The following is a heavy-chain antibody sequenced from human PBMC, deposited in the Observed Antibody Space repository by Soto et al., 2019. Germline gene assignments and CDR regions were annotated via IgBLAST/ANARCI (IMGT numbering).Heavy chain of an antibody. Sequence: GGSLRLSCAASGFTVSSNYVSWVRQAPGKGLEWVSLIYSGGSTYYADSVKGRFTISRDNSKNTLYLQMNSLRAEDTAVYYCARDLSPGTGYSYYYYYYMDVWGKGTTVTVSS. CDR1: GFTVSSNY. CDR2: IYSGGST. CDR3: ARDLSPGTGYSYYYYYYMDV. D-gene: IGHD2-8*02. J-gene: IGHJ6*03. V-gene: IGHV3-66*01.